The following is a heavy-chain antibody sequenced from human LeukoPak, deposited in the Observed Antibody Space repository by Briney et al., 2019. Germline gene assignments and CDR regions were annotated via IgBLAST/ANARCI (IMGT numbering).Heavy chain of an antibody. D-gene: IGHD6-19*01. CDR1: GYTFTRYD. J-gene: IGHJ4*02. Sequence: ASVKVSCKASGYTFTRYDINWVRQATGQGLEWMGWMNPNSGNTGYAQKFQGRVTMTRNTSISTAYMELSSLRSEDTAVYYCARLLRVAGTPFADYWGQGTLVTVSS. CDR3: ARLLRVAGTPFADY. V-gene: IGHV1-8*01. CDR2: MNPNSGNT.